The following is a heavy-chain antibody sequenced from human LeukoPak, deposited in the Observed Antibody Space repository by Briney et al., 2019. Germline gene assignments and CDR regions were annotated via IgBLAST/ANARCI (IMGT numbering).Heavy chain of an antibody. J-gene: IGHJ4*02. CDR3: ARGTPDYYDSSGYQGLDY. V-gene: IGHV1-46*01. D-gene: IGHD3-22*01. Sequence: GASVKVSCKASGYTFTSYYMHWVRQAPGQGLEWMGIINPSGGSTSYAQKFQGRVTMTRDTSTSTVYMELSSLRSEDTAVYYCARGTPDYYDSSGYQGLDYWGQGTLVTVSS. CDR2: INPSGGST. CDR1: GYTFTSYY.